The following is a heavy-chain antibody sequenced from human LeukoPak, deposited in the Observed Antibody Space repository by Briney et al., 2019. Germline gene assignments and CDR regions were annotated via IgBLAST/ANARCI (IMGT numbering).Heavy chain of an antibody. CDR3: ARGGASSRYFGY. CDR2: IYTTGST. Sequence: SETLSLTCTVSGGSISSYYWTWIRQPAGKGLEWIGRIYTTGSTNYNPSLNSRVTMSVDTSKSQFSLNLNSVTAADTAVYFCARGGASSRYFGYWGQGTLVTVSS. V-gene: IGHV4-4*07. D-gene: IGHD1-26*01. CDR1: GGSISSYY. J-gene: IGHJ4*02.